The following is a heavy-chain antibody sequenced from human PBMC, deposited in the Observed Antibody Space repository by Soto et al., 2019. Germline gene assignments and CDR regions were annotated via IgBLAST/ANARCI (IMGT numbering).Heavy chain of an antibody. CDR3: AREVRLVNVETATPDY. CDR2: IFYSGGT. D-gene: IGHD5-18*01. J-gene: IGHJ4*02. CDR1: GDTLKSDEYY. Sequence: SQTLPHRNTVSGDTLKSDEYYCCLIRQSPGKGLEWIGYIFYSGGTYYNPSLKSRVTISVDTSENQFSLKVSSVTAADTVVYNCAREVRLVNVETATPDYWGQG. V-gene: IGHV4-30-4*01.